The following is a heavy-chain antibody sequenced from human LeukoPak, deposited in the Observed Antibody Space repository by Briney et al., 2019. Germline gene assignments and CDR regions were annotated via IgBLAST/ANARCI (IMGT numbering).Heavy chain of an antibody. D-gene: IGHD4-17*01. J-gene: IGHJ4*02. CDR3: ASTITVTTDY. CDR2: IYHSGST. V-gene: IGHV4-30-2*04. Sequence: WVRQMPGKGLEWIGYIYHSGSTYYNPSLKSRVTISVDRSKNQFSLKLSSVTAADTAVYYCASTITVTTDYWGQGTLVTVSS.